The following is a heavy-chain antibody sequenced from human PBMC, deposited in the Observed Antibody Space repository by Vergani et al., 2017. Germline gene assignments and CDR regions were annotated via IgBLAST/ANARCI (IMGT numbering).Heavy chain of an antibody. Sequence: QVQLQQWGAGLLKPSETLSLTCAVYGGSFSGYYWSWIRQPPGKGLEWIGEINHSGSTNYNPSLKSRVTISVDTSKNKFSLKLSSVTAADTAVYYCARNTPLTMVQGVMGRGLDDWGQGTLVTVSS. V-gene: IGHV4-34*01. J-gene: IGHJ4*02. CDR2: INHSGST. D-gene: IGHD3-10*01. CDR1: GGSFSGYY. CDR3: ARNTPLTMVQGVMGRGLDD.